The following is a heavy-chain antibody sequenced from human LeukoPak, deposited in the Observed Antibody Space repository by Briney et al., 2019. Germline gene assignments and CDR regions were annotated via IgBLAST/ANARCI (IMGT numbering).Heavy chain of an antibody. D-gene: IGHD1-26*01. Sequence: SETLSLTCTVSGGSISSYYWSWIRQPPGKGLEWIGYIYYSGSTNYNPSLKSRVTISVDTSKNQFSLKLSSVTAADTAVYYCARDTGSYSWFDPGAREPWSPSPQ. CDR3: ARDTGSYSWFDP. V-gene: IGHV4-59*01. J-gene: IGHJ5*02. CDR2: IYYSGST. CDR1: GGSISSYY.